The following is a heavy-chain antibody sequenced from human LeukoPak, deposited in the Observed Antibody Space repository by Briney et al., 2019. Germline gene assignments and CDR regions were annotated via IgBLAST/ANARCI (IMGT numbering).Heavy chain of an antibody. V-gene: IGHV1-69-2*01. CDR3: ATDGQGATLGY. D-gene: IGHD2-15*01. CDR1: GYTLTDYY. Sequence: ASVKVSCKVSGYTLTDYYMHWVQQAPGEGLEWMGLIDPEDGETIYAEKFQGRVTITADTSKDTAYMELSSLRSEDTAVYYCATDGQGATLGYWGQGTLVSVSS. CDR2: IDPEDGET. J-gene: IGHJ4*02.